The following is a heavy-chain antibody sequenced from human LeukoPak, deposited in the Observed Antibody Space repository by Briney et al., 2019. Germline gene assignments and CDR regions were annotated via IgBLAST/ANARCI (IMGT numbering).Heavy chain of an antibody. D-gene: IGHD6-6*01. CDR1: GFTFSSYS. Sequence: GGSLRLSCAASGFTFSSYSMNWVRQAPGKGLEWVSSISSSSSYIYYADSVKGRFTISRDNPKNSLYLQMNSLRAEDTAVYYCARDRTGIAARYFDYWGQGTLVTVSS. V-gene: IGHV3-21*01. CDR2: ISSSSSYI. CDR3: ARDRTGIAARYFDY. J-gene: IGHJ4*02.